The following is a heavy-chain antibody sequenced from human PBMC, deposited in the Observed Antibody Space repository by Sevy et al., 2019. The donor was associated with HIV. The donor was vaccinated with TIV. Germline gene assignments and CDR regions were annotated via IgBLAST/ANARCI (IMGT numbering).Heavy chain of an antibody. D-gene: IGHD2-21*02. CDR3: AREKSCGGACYHFDY. CDR2: IIWNGGSK. J-gene: IGHJ4*02. Sequence: GGYLRLSCVASGFTFDDYGMSWVRQVPGKGLEWVSSIIWNGGSKTYADSVKGRFIISRDNGKNSLYLQMNSLRAEDTALYFCAREKSCGGACYHFDYWGQGTLVTVSS. CDR1: GFTFDDYG. V-gene: IGHV3-20*04.